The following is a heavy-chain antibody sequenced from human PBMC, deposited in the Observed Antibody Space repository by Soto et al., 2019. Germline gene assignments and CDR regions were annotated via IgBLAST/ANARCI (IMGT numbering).Heavy chain of an antibody. Sequence: QVHLQESGPGLVEPSGTLSLTCAVSGGSISTDNWWTWVRQPPGKGLEWIGEIYHSGRTNYNTSLKIRVTISVDKSNYQFSLKLTSVTAADTALYYCARDYEQQPKNTWALEIWGQGTMVTVSS. D-gene: IGHD6-13*01. CDR3: ARDYEQQPKNTWALEI. V-gene: IGHV4-4*02. CDR1: GGSISTDNW. CDR2: IYHSGRT. J-gene: IGHJ3*02.